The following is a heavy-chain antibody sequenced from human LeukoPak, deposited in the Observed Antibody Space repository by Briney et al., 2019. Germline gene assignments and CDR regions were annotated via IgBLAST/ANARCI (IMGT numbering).Heavy chain of an antibody. CDR1: GYTFTGYY. D-gene: IGHD3-22*01. CDR2: VIPIFGTA. V-gene: IGHV1-69*06. J-gene: IGHJ4*02. Sequence: SVKVSCKASGYTFTGYYMHWVRQAPGQGLEWMGGVIPIFGTANYAQKFQDRLIITADTSTSTAYMELSSLRSEDTAVYYCARTNQIYYYDSSGYYPFDYWGQGTLVTVSS. CDR3: ARTNQIYYYDSSGYYPFDY.